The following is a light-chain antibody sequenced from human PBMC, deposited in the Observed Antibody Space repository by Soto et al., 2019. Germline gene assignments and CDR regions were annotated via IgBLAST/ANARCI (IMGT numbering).Light chain of an antibody. V-gene: IGKV3-15*01. J-gene: IGKJ1*01. CDR2: GGS. Sequence: MVMAQSPATLSVSPGETATLSCRASQSVSSKLAWYQQKPGQSPTLLIYGGSTRAAGIPDRFSGNGSGTEFTLTITRLEPEDFAVYYCQQYSSSRTFGQGTKVDIK. CDR1: QSVSSK. CDR3: QQYSSSRT.